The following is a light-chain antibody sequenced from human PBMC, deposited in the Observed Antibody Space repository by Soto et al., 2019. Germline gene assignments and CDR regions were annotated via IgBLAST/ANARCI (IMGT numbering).Light chain of an antibody. J-gene: IGKJ4*02. CDR2: AAS. CDR3: QQFGNYPLT. CDR1: QSVRNNY. Sequence: IVLAPAPGTPSLSPGERATPSCRASQSVRNNYLAWYQQKPGQATRFLIYAASNRATGIPDRFSGGGSGTDFTLNISRLEPEDFAVYYCQQFGNYPLTFGGGTKVDI. V-gene: IGKV3-20*01.